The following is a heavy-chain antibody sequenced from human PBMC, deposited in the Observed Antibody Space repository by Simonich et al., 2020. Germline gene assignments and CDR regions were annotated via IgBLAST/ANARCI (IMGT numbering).Heavy chain of an antibody. V-gene: IGHV5-51*01. J-gene: IGHJ3*02. Sequence: EGQLVQSGAEVKKPGESLKISCKGSGSSLTSYWIGWVRQMPGKGLEWIGTIYPGVSDTRYSPSFHGQYTISADKSISTAYLQWSSLKASDTAMYYCARQLNDFDIWGQGTMVTVSS. CDR3: ARQLNDFDI. CDR1: GSSLTSYW. D-gene: IGHD1-1*01. CDR2: IYPGVSDT.